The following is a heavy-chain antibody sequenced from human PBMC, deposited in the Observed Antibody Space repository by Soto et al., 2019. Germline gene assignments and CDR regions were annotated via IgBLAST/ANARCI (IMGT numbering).Heavy chain of an antibody. CDR1: GGSISTYY. CDR2: IYYSGST. V-gene: IGHV4-59*01. D-gene: IGHD6-19*01. CDR3: ESERSSGLDQCFGIDV. Sequence: PSETLSLTCTVSGGSISTYYWSWIRKPPGKGLEWIGYIYYSGSTSYNPSLKSRVTISVDTSKNPFSLKLRSVTAADTAVYYCESERSSGLDQCFGIDVWGQGTPVTVYS. J-gene: IGHJ6*02.